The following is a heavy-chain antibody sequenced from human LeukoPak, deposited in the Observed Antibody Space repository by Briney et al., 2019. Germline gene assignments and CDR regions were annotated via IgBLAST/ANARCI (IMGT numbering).Heavy chain of an antibody. CDR1: GYTFTSYG. D-gene: IGHD6-13*01. Sequence: ASVKVSCKASGYTFTSYGISWVQQAPGQGLEWMGWISAYNGNTNYAQKLQGRVTMTTDTSTSTAYMELRSLRSDDTAVYYCARDSDGQQLGTDFDYWGQGTLVTVSS. V-gene: IGHV1-18*01. CDR2: ISAYNGNT. CDR3: ARDSDGQQLGTDFDY. J-gene: IGHJ4*02.